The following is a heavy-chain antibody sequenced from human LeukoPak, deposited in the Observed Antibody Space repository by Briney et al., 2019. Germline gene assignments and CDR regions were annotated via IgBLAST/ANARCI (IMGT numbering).Heavy chain of an antibody. CDR2: VYYSGYT. V-gene: IGHV4-59*01. CDR1: GGSMSGSY. D-gene: IGHD2-15*01. CDR3: ARGGSRIANWFDP. Sequence: SEALSLTCNVSGGSMSGSYWGWIRQAPGEGLEWIGYVYYSGYTNYNPSLKSRVTMSVDTSKNQFSLKLTSMTAADTAVYYCARGGSRIANWFDPWGQGILVTVSS. J-gene: IGHJ5*02.